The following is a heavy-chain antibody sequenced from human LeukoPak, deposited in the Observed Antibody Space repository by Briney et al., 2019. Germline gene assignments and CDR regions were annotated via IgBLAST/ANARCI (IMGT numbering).Heavy chain of an antibody. J-gene: IGHJ6*02. D-gene: IGHD3-3*01. Sequence: PSETLSLTCAVYGGSFSGYYWSWIRQPPGKGLEWIGEINHSGSTNYNPSLKSRVTISVDTSKNQFSLKLSSVTAADTAVYYCARQKNVLRFSSYYYYGMDVWGQGTTVTVSS. CDR2: INHSGST. CDR1: GGSFSGYY. V-gene: IGHV4-34*01. CDR3: ARQKNVLRFSSYYYYGMDV.